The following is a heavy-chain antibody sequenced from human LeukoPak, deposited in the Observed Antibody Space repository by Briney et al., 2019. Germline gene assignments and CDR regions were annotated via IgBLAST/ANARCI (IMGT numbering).Heavy chain of an antibody. V-gene: IGHV3-23*01. Sequence: GGSLRLSCADSGFSFSGYAMSWVRQAPGKGLEWVSTISGGGGATYYADSVKGRFTISRDNSNNTLYLQMNTLRAEDTALYYCAKGGNSWPLSFDYWGQGTLVTVSS. CDR2: ISGGGGAT. CDR3: AKGGNSWPLSFDY. J-gene: IGHJ4*02. CDR1: GFSFSGYA. D-gene: IGHD4-11*01.